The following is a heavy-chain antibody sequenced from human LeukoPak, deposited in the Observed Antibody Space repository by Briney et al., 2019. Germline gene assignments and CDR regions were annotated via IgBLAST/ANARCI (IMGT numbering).Heavy chain of an antibody. Sequence: PGGSLRLSCAASGFTFSSYGMHWVRQAPGKGLEGVAFIRYDGSNKYYADSVKGRFTISRDNSKNTLYLQMNSLRAEETAVYYCAKSARQRDFDWLLPFDYWGQGTLVTVSS. D-gene: IGHD3-9*01. CDR3: AKSARQRDFDWLLPFDY. CDR2: IRYDGSNK. V-gene: IGHV3-30*02. J-gene: IGHJ4*02. CDR1: GFTFSSYG.